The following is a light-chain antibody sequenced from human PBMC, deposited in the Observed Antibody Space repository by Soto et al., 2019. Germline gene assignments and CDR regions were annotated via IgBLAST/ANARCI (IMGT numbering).Light chain of an antibody. V-gene: IGKV3-15*01. J-gene: IGKJ1*01. Sequence: EIVMTQSPATLSVSPGERATLSCRASQSFSSNLAWYQQKPGQAPRLLMYAASTRPTSIAARFSGSGSGTDFILTITSLQSEDSGVFYCQQYYHWPRTFGQGTKVDIK. CDR2: AAS. CDR3: QQYYHWPRT. CDR1: QSFSSN.